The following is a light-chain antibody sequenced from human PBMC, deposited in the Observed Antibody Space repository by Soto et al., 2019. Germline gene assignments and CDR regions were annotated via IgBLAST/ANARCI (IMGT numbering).Light chain of an antibody. CDR2: DAS. Sequence: VLPKNTTTLSLPPGERATLSFRASQSISSYLAWYQQKPGQAPRLLIYDASSRATGIPDRFSGSGSGTEFTLTISSLQPEDVATYYCQQSYSSPPTFGQRTKADIK. CDR3: QQSYSSPPT. J-gene: IGKJ1*01. CDR1: QSISSY. V-gene: IGKV3-11*01.